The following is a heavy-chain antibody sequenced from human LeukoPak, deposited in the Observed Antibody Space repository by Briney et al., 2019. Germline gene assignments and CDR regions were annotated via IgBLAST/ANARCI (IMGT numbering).Heavy chain of an antibody. V-gene: IGHV3-23*01. CDR3: AKEEQQLVHYYYYYMDV. Sequence: GGSLRLSRAASGFTFSSYAMSWVRQAPGKGLEWVSAISSSGGSTYYADSVKGRFTISRDNSKNTLYLQMNSLRAEDTAVYYCAKEEQQLVHYYYYYMDVWGKGTTVTVSS. CDR2: ISSSGGST. D-gene: IGHD6-13*01. J-gene: IGHJ6*03. CDR1: GFTFSSYA.